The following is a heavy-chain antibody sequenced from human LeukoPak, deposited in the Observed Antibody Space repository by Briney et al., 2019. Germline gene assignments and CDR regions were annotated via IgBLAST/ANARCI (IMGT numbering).Heavy chain of an antibody. CDR3: AKRGVVIRVILVGFHKEAYYFDS. D-gene: IGHD3-22*01. CDR2: ISDRGGST. CDR1: GITLSNYG. Sequence: GGSLRLSCAVSGITLSNYGMSGVRQAPGKGREWVACISDRGGSTKYADSVKGLFTISRDNSKNTLYLQMNSLRAEDTAVYFCAKRGVVIRVILVGFHKEAYYFDSWGQGALVTVSS. J-gene: IGHJ4*02. V-gene: IGHV3-23*01.